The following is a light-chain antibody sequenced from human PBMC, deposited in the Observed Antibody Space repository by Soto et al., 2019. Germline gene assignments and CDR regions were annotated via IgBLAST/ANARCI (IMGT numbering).Light chain of an antibody. CDR2: GNS. Sequence: QSVLTQPPSVSGAPGQWVTISCTGSSSNIGAGYDVHWYQQLPGTAPKLLIYGNSNRPSGVPDRFSASKSGTSASLAITGLQAEDEADYYCQSYDSSLSGVVFGGGTKLTVL. J-gene: IGLJ2*01. V-gene: IGLV1-40*01. CDR1: SSNIGAGYD. CDR3: QSYDSSLSGVV.